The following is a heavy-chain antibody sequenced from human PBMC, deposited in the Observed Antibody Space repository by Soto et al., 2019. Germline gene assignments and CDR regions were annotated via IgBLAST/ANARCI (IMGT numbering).Heavy chain of an antibody. J-gene: IGHJ6*02. CDR2: IYYSGDT. CDR3: ARLSSSSALTPRGGMDV. D-gene: IGHD6-6*01. CDR1: GGSIRSSNYY. Sequence: TSETLSLTCTVSGGSIRSSNYYWAWVRQPPGKGLEWIANIYYSGDTYYNPSLKSRVTISVDTSKNQFSLKLSSVTAADTAVYYCARLSSSSALTPRGGMDVWGQGTTVTVSS. V-gene: IGHV4-39*01.